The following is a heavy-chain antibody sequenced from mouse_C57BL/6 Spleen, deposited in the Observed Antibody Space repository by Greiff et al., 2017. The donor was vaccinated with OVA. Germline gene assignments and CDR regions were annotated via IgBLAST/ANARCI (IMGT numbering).Heavy chain of an antibody. CDR2: IYPRSGNT. J-gene: IGHJ4*01. CDR3: ARTTTVVGAIDY. V-gene: IGHV1-81*01. D-gene: IGHD1-1*01. CDR1: GYTFTSYG. Sequence: QVQLQQSGAELARPGASVKLSCKASGYTFTSYGISWVKQRTGQGLEWIGEIYPRSGNTYYNEKFKGKATLTADKSSSTAYMELRSLTSEDSAVYFCARTTTVVGAIDYWGQGTSVTVSS.